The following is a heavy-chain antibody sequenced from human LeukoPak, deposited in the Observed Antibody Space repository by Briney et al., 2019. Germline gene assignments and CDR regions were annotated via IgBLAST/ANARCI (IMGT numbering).Heavy chain of an antibody. CDR3: ARDGLHAFDI. V-gene: IGHV3-7*01. CDR1: GFSFSGYW. Sequence: GGSLRLSCAASGFSFSGYWMSWVRQAPGKGLEWVANIKQDGSEKYYVDSVKGRFTISRDNAKNSLYLQMNSLRAEDTAVYYCARDGLHAFDIWGKGTTVTVSS. CDR2: IKQDGSEK. J-gene: IGHJ3*02.